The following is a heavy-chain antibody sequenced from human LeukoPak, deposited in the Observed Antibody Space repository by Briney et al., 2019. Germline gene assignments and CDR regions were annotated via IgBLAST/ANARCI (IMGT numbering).Heavy chain of an antibody. CDR3: AKDQKSYNWNDGVGYYYCYMDV. CDR2: ISDSGGSI. CDR1: GFTFSRYD. D-gene: IGHD1-20*01. Sequence: GGSLRLPCAASGFTFSRYDMIWVRQAPGKGLEWVSDISDSGGSIYYADSVKGRFTISRDNSKNTLYLQMNSLRAEDTAVYYCAKDQKSYNWNDGVGYYYCYMDVWGKGTTVTVSS. J-gene: IGHJ6*03. V-gene: IGHV3-23*01.